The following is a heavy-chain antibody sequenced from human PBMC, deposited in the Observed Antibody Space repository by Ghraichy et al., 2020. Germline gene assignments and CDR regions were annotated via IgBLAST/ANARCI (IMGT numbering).Heavy chain of an antibody. Sequence: SETLSLTCTVSGGSISSSSYYWGWIRQPPGKGLVWIGSIYYSGSTYSNPSLKSRVTISVDTSKNQFSLKLSSVTAADTAVYYCARPSLLGFGIWFDPWGQGSLVTVSS. CDR3: ARPSLLGFGIWFDP. V-gene: IGHV4-39*01. CDR2: IYYSGST. CDR1: GGSISSSSYY. J-gene: IGHJ5*02. D-gene: IGHD3-10*01.